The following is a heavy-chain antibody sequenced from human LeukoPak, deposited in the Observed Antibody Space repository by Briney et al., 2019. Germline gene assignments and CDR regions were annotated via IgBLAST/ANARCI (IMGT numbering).Heavy chain of an antibody. CDR3: ARDRWDIVVVPAAPGQNYYYYGMDV. V-gene: IGHV3-23*01. D-gene: IGHD2-2*01. Sequence: GGSLRLSCAASEFTFNHYAMSWVRQAPGKGLEWVSSISGGGGSTYYADSVKGRFTISRDNSKNTLFLQMSSLTAGDTAVYYCARDRWDIVVVPAAPGQNYYYYGMDVWGQGTTVTVSS. CDR2: ISGGGGST. J-gene: IGHJ6*02. CDR1: EFTFNHYA.